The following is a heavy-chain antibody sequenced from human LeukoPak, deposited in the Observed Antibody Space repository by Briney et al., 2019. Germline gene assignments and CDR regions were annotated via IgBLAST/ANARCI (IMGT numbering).Heavy chain of an antibody. J-gene: IGHJ4*02. CDR2: ISYDGSNK. D-gene: IGHD3-22*01. CDR1: GFTFSIYG. CDR3: AKLSLADSSSDY. V-gene: IGHV3-30*18. Sequence: GGSLRLSCAASGFTFSIYGMHWVRQAPGKGLEWVAVISYDGSNKYYADSVKGRFTISRDNSENTLYLQMNSLRAEDTAVYYCAKLSLADSSSDYWGQGTLVTVSS.